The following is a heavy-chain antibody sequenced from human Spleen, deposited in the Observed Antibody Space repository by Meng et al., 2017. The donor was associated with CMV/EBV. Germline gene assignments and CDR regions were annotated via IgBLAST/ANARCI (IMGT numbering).Heavy chain of an antibody. D-gene: IGHD1-26*01. V-gene: IGHV3-30*16. CDR2: MSFDESDK. CDR3: ASDRGTLVGLLGCKGCYFDY. Sequence: AINSVSEHPGKGLEWVGIMSFDESDKYSADSMKGQLTITRDNTKNTLYLQMNSLGTKDTAIYPCASDRGTLVGLLGCKGCYFDYWGQGTLVTVSS. J-gene: IGHJ4*02. CDR1: A.